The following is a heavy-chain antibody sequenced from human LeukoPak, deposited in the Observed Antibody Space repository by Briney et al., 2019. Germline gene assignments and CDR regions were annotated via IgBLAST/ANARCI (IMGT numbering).Heavy chain of an antibody. V-gene: IGHV3-23*01. CDR2: ISGSGGSS. CDR3: AKKGIAVAGALAYYFDY. Sequence: GGSLRLSCAASGFTFSSYAMSWVRQAPGKGLEWVSAISGSGGSSYYADSVKGRFTISRDNSKNTLYLQMNSLRTEDTAVYYGAKKGIAVAGALAYYFDYWGQGTLVTVSS. CDR1: GFTFSSYA. D-gene: IGHD6-19*01. J-gene: IGHJ4*02.